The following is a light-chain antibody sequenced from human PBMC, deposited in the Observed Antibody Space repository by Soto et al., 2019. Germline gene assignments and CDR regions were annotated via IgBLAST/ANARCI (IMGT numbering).Light chain of an antibody. CDR1: QGIAAR. V-gene: IGKV1-9*01. CDR2: ADS. J-gene: IGKJ4*01. Sequence: DIQLTQSPSFLSASVGDRVTITCRASQGIAARLAWYQQKPGKPPRLLIYADSTFKSGVPSRFSGSGSGTRGTLTISSLEPEDFVTYYCQQTSKYPRTFGGGTNVEIK. CDR3: QQTSKYPRT.